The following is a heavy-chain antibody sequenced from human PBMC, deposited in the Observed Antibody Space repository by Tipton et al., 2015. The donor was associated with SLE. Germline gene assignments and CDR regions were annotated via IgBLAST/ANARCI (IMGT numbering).Heavy chain of an antibody. J-gene: IGHJ6*02. D-gene: IGHD2-2*01. CDR3: ARRSTSFYGFDV. CDR1: GYRFLEYW. Sequence: QLVQSGAAVKKPGESLKISCQGSGYRFLEYWIGWARQMPGKGLDWMGIIYPDDSDIKYSLSFQGQVTISADKSTNTAYLQWSSLKASDSATYYCARRSTSFYGFDVWGQGTTVTVSS. CDR2: IYPDDSDI. V-gene: IGHV5-51*03.